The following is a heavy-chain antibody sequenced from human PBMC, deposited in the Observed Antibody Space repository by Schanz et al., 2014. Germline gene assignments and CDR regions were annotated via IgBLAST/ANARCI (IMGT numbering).Heavy chain of an antibody. Sequence: QVQLVQSGGEVKKPGASATVSCKASGYIFGSHGMTWVRQAPGQGPELMGWINAHTGNTQYAQKFQGRVNMTRDTVTATVHLEQTRLRTDDTAICYCARVHIATYHDSSPGAFDIWGQGTRVTVSS. CDR1: GYIFGSHG. D-gene: IGHD6-19*01. CDR2: INAHTGNT. J-gene: IGHJ3*02. CDR3: ARVHIATYHDSSPGAFDI. V-gene: IGHV1-18*01.